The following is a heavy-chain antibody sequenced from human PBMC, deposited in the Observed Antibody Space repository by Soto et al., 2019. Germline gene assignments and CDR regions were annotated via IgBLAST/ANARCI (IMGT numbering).Heavy chain of an antibody. CDR1: GVSISSSSYY. J-gene: IGHJ6*02. CDR3: ARHARYCSTTSCYGSYYYGMDV. CDR2: IYYSGST. V-gene: IGHV4-39*01. D-gene: IGHD2-2*01. Sequence: SETLSLTCTVSGVSISSSSYYWGWIRQPPGKGLEWIGSIYYSGSTYYNPSLKSRVTISVDTSKNQFSLKLSSVTAADTAVYYCARHARYCSTTSCYGSYYYGMDVWGQGTTVTVSS.